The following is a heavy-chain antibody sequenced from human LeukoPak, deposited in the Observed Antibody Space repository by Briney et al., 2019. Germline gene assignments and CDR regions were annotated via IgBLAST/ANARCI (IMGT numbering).Heavy chain of an antibody. D-gene: IGHD3-10*01. CDR2: IWNDGSNK. V-gene: IGHV3-33*01. CDR1: GFTFSIYG. CDR3: ARASGPFDY. Sequence: GGSLRLSCAASGFTFSIYGMHWARQAPGKGLEWVAVIWNDGSNKYYADSVKGRFTISRDNSKNTLYLQMNSLRAEDTAVYSCARASGPFDYWGQGTLVTVSS. J-gene: IGHJ4*02.